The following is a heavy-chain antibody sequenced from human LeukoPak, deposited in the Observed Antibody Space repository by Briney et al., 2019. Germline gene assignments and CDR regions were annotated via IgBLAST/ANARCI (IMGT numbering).Heavy chain of an antibody. CDR3: ARVKKYCSGGSRYEAFDI. V-gene: IGHV1-2*02. CDR2: INPNSGGT. D-gene: IGHD2-15*01. Sequence: GASVKVSCKASGYTFTGYYMHWVRQAPGQGLEWMGWINPNSGGTNYAQKFQGRVTMTRDTSISTAYMELSRLRSDDTAVYYCARVKKYCSGGSRYEAFDIWGQGTMVTVSS. J-gene: IGHJ3*02. CDR1: GYTFTGYY.